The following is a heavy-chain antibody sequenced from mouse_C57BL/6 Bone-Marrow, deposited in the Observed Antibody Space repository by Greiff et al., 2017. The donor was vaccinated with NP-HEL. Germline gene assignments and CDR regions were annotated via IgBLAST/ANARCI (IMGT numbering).Heavy chain of an antibody. CDR3: ARRNCARFAY. D-gene: IGHD4-1*01. J-gene: IGHJ3*01. V-gene: IGHV1-61*01. Sequence: QVQLQQPGAELVRPGSSVKLSCKASGYTFTSYWMDWVKQRPGQGLEWIGNIYPSDSETHYNQKFKDKATLTVDKSSSTAYMQLSSLTSEDSAVYYCARRNCARFAYWGQGTLVTVSA. CDR2: IYPSDSET. CDR1: GYTFTSYW.